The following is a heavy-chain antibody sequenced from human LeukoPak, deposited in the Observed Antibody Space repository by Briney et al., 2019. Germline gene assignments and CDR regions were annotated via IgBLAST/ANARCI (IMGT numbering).Heavy chain of an antibody. V-gene: IGHV3-53*01. D-gene: IGHD2-15*01. J-gene: IGHJ4*02. CDR1: GFISSSNY. CDR2: IYSGGST. CDR3: ATGGRSGVAFES. Sequence: GGSLRLSCTASGFISSSNYMSWVPEAPGKGLEWVSLIYSGGSTYYADSVMGRSTISRDKSNNTLYLQMNSLRAEDTAVYYCATGGRSGVAFESWGQGTLVTVSS.